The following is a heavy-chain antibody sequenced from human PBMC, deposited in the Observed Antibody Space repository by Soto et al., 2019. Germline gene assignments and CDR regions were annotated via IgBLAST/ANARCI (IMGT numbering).Heavy chain of an antibody. Sequence: GSLRLSCAASGFTFSDHYMDWVRQAPGKGLEWVGRTRNKANTYTTEYAASVKGRFTISGDDSKNSLYLQMNSLKTEDTAVYHCARESPYYYDSSGYYYHAFDIWGQGTMVTVSS. CDR2: TRNKANTYTT. CDR1: GFTFSDHY. V-gene: IGHV3-72*01. CDR3: ARESPYYYDSSGYYYHAFDI. D-gene: IGHD3-22*01. J-gene: IGHJ3*02.